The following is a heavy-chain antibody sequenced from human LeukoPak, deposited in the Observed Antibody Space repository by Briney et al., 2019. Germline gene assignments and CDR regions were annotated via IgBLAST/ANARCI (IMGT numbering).Heavy chain of an antibody. CDR2: IKQDGSDK. V-gene: IGHV3-7*01. CDR3: ARDSDDRSWNGLFDY. J-gene: IGHJ4*02. Sequence: GGSLRLSCAASGFTFSTYWMSWVRQAPGKGLEWVASIKQDGSDKYYVDSVKGRFTISRDNAKNSLYLQMNSLRAEDTAVYYCARDSDDRSWNGLFDYWGQGTLVTVSS. D-gene: IGHD6-13*01. CDR1: GFTFSTYW.